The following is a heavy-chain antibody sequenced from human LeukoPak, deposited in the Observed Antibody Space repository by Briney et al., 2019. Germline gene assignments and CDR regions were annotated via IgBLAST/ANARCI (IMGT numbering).Heavy chain of an antibody. D-gene: IGHD2-15*01. V-gene: IGHV3-21*01. CDR2: ISSSSTYI. CDR1: GFTFNSYS. CDR3: ARDPPYCSGDNCYFDS. J-gene: IGHJ4*02. Sequence: PGGSLRLSCAASGFTFNSYSMNWVRQAPGEGLEWVSSISSSSTYIHYADSVKGRFTISRDNGKRSLYLQMNSLRAEDTAVYYCARDPPYCSGDNCYFDSWGQGTLVTVSS.